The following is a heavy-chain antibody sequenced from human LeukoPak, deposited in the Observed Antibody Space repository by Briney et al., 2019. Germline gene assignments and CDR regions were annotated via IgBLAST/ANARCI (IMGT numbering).Heavy chain of an antibody. CDR3: ARDGRAVAGTSFFDY. CDR2: IIPILGIA. V-gene: IGHV1-69*04. J-gene: IGHJ4*02. D-gene: IGHD6-19*01. CDR1: GGTFSSYA. Sequence: SVKVSCKASGGTFSSYAISWVRQAPGQGLEWMGRIIPILGIANYAQKFQGRVTITADKSTSTAYMELSSLRSEDTAVYYCARDGRAVAGTSFFDYWGQGTLVTVSS.